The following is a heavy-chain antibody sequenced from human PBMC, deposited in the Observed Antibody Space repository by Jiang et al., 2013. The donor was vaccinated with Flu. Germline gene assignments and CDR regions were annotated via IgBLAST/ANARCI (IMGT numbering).Heavy chain of an antibody. CDR2: ISYGGSDT. J-gene: IGHJ4*02. CDR1: GFTFGNYI. CDR3: GGGPGGYDDF. Sequence: VQLVESGGGVVQPGEFLRLSCAASGFTFGNYIMHWVRQAPGKGLEWVAVISYGGSDTYYADSVKGRFTISRDNSKSTLYLEMNSLRAEDTAVYYCGGGPGGYDDFWGQGALVTVSS. D-gene: IGHD3-16*01. V-gene: IGHV3-30-3*01.